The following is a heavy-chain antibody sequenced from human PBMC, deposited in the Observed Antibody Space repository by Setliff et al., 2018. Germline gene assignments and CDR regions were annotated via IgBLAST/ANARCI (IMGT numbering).Heavy chain of an antibody. V-gene: IGHV4-61*09. CDR1: GGSISSGSNY. CDR2: IDPSGNT. D-gene: IGHD3-10*01. Sequence: LSLTCTVSGGSISSGSNYWSWIRQPAGRGLEWIGHIDPSGNTNYHPSLKSRVTISGDTSKNQFSLKLTSVTAADTAVYFCARSLGSGSYYNSRPFYSDYWGQGTLVTVS. CDR3: ARSLGSGSYYNSRPFYSDY. J-gene: IGHJ4*02.